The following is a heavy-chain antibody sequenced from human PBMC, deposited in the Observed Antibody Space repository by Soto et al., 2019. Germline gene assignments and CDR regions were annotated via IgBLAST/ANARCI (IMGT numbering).Heavy chain of an antibody. CDR1: GGTFSSYA. V-gene: IGHV1-69*06. Sequence: SVKVSCKASGGTFSSYAISWVRQAPGQGLEWMGGIIPIFGTANYAQKFQGRVTITADKSTSTAYMELSSLRSEDTAVYYCARSPRLLEWLLSSWGQGTLLTVSS. CDR3: ARSPRLLEWLLSS. CDR2: IIPIFGTA. D-gene: IGHD3-3*01. J-gene: IGHJ5*02.